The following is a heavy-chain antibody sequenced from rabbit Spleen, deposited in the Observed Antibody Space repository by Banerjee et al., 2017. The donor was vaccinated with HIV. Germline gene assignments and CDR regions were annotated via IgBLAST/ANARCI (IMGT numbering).Heavy chain of an antibody. J-gene: IGHJ4*01. CDR3: ARGPSDGYWFYFNL. Sequence: QEQLEESGGDLVKPEGSLTLTCTASGFSFSSNEYMCWVRQAPGKGLEWIACIDTGSSGFTYFASWAKGRFTISKTSSTTVTLQMTSLTAADTATYFCARGPSDGYWFYFNLWGPGTLVTVS. V-gene: IGHV1S45*01. D-gene: IGHD6-1*01. CDR2: IDTGSSGFT. CDR1: GFSFSSNEY.